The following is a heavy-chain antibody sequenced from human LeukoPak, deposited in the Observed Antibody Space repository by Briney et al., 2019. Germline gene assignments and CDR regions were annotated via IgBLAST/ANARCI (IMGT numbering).Heavy chain of an antibody. J-gene: IGHJ3*02. D-gene: IGHD2-2*03. CDR2: IYSGGST. Sequence: GGSLRLSCAASGFTVSSNYMSWVRQAPGKGLEWVSVIYSGGSTYYADSVKGRFTISRDNSKNTLYLQMRSLSAEDTAVYYCAKMFTGYCSSASCYDALDIWGQGTMVTVSS. V-gene: IGHV3-53*05. CDR1: GFTVSSNY. CDR3: AKMFTGYCSSASCYDALDI.